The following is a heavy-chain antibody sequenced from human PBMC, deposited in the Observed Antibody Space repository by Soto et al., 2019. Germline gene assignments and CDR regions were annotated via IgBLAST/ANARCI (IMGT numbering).Heavy chain of an antibody. CDR3: ARGDFWSGYLALGLPHHNWFDP. Sequence: SETLSLTCTVSGGSISSRGYYWSWIRQHPGKGLEWIGYIYYSGSTYYNPSLKSRVTISVDTSKNQFSLKLSSVTAADTAVYYCARGDFWSGYLALGLPHHNWFDPWGQGTLVTVSS. D-gene: IGHD3-3*01. CDR2: IYYSGST. CDR1: GGSISSRGYY. V-gene: IGHV4-31*03. J-gene: IGHJ5*02.